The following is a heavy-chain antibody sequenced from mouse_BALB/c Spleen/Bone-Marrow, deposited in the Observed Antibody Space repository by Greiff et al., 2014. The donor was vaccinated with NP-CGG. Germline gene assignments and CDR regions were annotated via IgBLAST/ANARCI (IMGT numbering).Heavy chain of an antibody. CDR3: ARAAYDPYAMDY. CDR2: INPNNDGT. V-gene: IGHV1S81*02. CDR1: GYTFTSYY. J-gene: IGHJ4*01. Sequence: VQLQQSGAELVKPGASVKLSCKASGYTFTSYYMYWVKQRPGQGLEWIGEINPNNDGTNFNEKFKSKATLTVDKSSSTAYMQLSSQTSEDSAVYYCARAAYDPYAMDYWGQGTSVTVSS. D-gene: IGHD2-3*01.